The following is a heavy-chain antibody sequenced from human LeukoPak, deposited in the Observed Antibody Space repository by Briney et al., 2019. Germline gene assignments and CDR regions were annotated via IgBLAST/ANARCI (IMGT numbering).Heavy chain of an antibody. Sequence: PGGSLRLSCAASGFTFSSYRMKWVRQAPGKGLEWVSSISSSTSYIYYADSVNSRFTISTDNATNSLYLQMNSLRAEDTAVYYCARDSSSWYLIDYWGQGTLVTVSS. V-gene: IGHV3-21*01. J-gene: IGHJ4*02. CDR2: ISSSTSYI. D-gene: IGHD6-13*01. CDR3: ARDSSSWYLIDY. CDR1: GFTFSSYR.